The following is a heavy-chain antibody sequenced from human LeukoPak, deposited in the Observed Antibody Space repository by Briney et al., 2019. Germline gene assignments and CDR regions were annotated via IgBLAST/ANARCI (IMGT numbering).Heavy chain of an antibody. CDR3: ARRNDFHI. Sequence: SETLSLTCTVSGGSIKGYHWSWIRQPPGKGLEWIGYIYSNEATKYKPSLKSRVTISADTSKNQFSLKLTSVSAADTAIYYCARRNDFHIWGQGTMVTVS. J-gene: IGHJ3*02. CDR2: IYSNEAT. CDR1: GGSIKGYH. V-gene: IGHV4-4*08.